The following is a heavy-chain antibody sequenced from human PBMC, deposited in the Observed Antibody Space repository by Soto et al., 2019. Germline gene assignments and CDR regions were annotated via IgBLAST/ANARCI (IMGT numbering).Heavy chain of an antibody. D-gene: IGHD5-18*01. CDR1: GFTFTSSA. CDR3: VAALEMATARYYYYGMDV. Sequence: QMQLVQSGPEVKKPGTSVKVSCKASGFTFTSSAMQWVRQARGQRLEWIGWIVVGSGNTNYAQKFQERVTITRDMSTSTAYMELSSLKSEDTAVYYCVAALEMATARYYYYGMDVWGQGTTVTVSS. J-gene: IGHJ6*02. V-gene: IGHV1-58*02. CDR2: IVVGSGNT.